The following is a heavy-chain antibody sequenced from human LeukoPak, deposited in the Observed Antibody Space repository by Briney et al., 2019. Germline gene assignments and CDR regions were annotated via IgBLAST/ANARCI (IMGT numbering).Heavy chain of an antibody. Sequence: GGSLRLSCAASGFTFSSYSMNWVRQAPGKGLEWVSSISSSSRYIYYADSVKGRFTISRDNAKNSLYLQMNSLRAEDTAVYYCARDRILYDFWSGYDYWGQGTLVTVSS. CDR2: ISSSSRYI. J-gene: IGHJ4*02. D-gene: IGHD3-3*01. CDR1: GFTFSSYS. CDR3: ARDRILYDFWSGYDY. V-gene: IGHV3-21*01.